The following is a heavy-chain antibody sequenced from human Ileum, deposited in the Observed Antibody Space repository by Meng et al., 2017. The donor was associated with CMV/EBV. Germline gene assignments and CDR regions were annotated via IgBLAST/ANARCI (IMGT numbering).Heavy chain of an antibody. D-gene: IGHD6-19*01. CDR2: INSKNDGT. J-gene: IGHJ4*02. CDR1: GCTFSGYY. Sequence: VRRVWSWAEVKKPGCSVKVSCTTSGCTFSGYYIHWVRQAPGQGLEWMGWINSKNDGTNYARKFQGRVTMTRETSISTAHMELSGLMSDDTAVYYCVRSSGWSRFDYWGQGTLVTVSS. CDR3: VRSSGWSRFDY. V-gene: IGHV1-2*02.